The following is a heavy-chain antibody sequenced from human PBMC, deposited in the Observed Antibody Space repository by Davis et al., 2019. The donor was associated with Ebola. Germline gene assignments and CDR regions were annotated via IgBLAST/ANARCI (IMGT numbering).Heavy chain of an antibody. V-gene: IGHV4-59*12. CDR2: IYYSGST. D-gene: IGHD1-1*01. CDR1: GGSISSYY. Sequence: MPSETLSLTCTVSGGSISSYYWSWIRQPPGKGLEWIGSIYYSGSTYYNPSLKSRVTISVDTSKNQFSLKLSSVTAADTAVYYCARGYNGWFDPWGQGTLVTVSS. J-gene: IGHJ5*02. CDR3: ARGYNGWFDP.